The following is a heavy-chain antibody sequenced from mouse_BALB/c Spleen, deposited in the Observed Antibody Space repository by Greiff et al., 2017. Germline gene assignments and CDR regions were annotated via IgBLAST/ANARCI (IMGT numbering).Heavy chain of an antibody. CDR1: GYTFTSYW. CDR3: ARRGFFDY. CDR2: INPSTGYT. J-gene: IGHJ2*01. V-gene: IGHV1S26*01. Sequence: QVQLQQPGAELVMPGASVKMSCKASGYTFTSYWMHWVKQRPGQGLEWIGYINPSTGYTEYNQKFKDKATLTADKSSSTAYMQLSSLTSEDSAVYYCARRGFFDYWGQGTTLTVSS.